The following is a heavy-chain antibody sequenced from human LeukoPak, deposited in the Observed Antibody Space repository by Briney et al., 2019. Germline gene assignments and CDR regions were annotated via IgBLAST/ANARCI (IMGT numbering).Heavy chain of an antibody. CDR1: GYSFSGYY. D-gene: IGHD6-19*01. Sequence: ASEKVSCKASGYSFSGYYIHWVRQAPGPRLKWMAWINPSNGDTNYAQKCRGRISMTRDTSISTAYMELARLISDDAAVYYCAGVGSSGWYVHPTLDYWGQGTLVTVSS. CDR3: AGVGSSGWYVHPTLDY. V-gene: IGHV1-2*02. J-gene: IGHJ4*02. CDR2: INPSNGDT.